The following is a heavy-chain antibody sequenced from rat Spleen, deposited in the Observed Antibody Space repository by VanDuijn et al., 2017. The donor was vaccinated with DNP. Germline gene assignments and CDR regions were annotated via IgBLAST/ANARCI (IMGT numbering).Heavy chain of an antibody. J-gene: IGHJ2*01. CDR3: ARPDY. CDR1: GFTFSDYY. V-gene: IGHV5-25*01. Sequence: EVQLVESGGGLVQPGRSLKLSCAASGFTFSDYYMAWVRQAPTRGLEWVAYIGSDGYAPYYGVSVKGRFTISRDNAKSTLYLHMDSLTSEDTATYYCARPDYWGQGVMVTVSS. CDR2: IGSDGYAP.